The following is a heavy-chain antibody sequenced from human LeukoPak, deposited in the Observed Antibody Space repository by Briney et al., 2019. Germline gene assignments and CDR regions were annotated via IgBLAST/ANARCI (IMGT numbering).Heavy chain of an antibody. CDR1: GFTFSSYS. J-gene: IGHJ4*02. CDR2: ISSSSSYI. Sequence: GGSLRLSCAASGFTFSSYSMNWVRQAPGKGLEWVSSISSSSSYIYYADSVEGRFTISRDNAKNSLYLQMNSLRAEDTAVYYCARQVVAATRRTQDYWGQGTLVTVSS. D-gene: IGHD2-15*01. CDR3: ARQVVAATRRTQDY. V-gene: IGHV3-21*01.